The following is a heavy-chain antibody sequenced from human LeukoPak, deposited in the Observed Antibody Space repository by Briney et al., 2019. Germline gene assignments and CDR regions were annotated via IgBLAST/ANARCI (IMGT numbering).Heavy chain of an antibody. CDR1: GGSFSGYY. J-gene: IGHJ6*03. CDR2: INHSGST. CDR3: ARSNYYYYMDV. Sequence: SETLSLTCAVYGGSFSGYYWSWIHQPPGKGLEWIGEINHSGSTNYNPSLKSRVTISVDTSKNQFSLKLSSVTAADTAVYYCARSNYYYYMDVWGKGTTVTVSS. V-gene: IGHV4-34*01.